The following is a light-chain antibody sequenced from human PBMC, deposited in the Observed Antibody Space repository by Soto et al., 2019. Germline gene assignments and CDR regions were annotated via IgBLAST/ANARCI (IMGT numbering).Light chain of an antibody. Sequence: QSALTQPASVSGSPGQSITISCTGTSSDVGTYNYVSWYQQHPGKAPKVMIYEVSYRPSGVPNRFSGSKSGNTASLTISGLQAEDEADYYCSSYTSSSNVVFGGGTKLTVL. CDR2: EVS. CDR3: SSYTSSSNVV. V-gene: IGLV2-14*01. J-gene: IGLJ2*01. CDR1: SSDVGTYNY.